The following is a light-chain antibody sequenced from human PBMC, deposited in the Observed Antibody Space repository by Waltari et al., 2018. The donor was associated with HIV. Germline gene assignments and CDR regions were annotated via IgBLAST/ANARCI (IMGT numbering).Light chain of an antibody. CDR2: GAS. V-gene: IGKV3-15*01. Sequence: EIVMTQSPAPLPASPGERATLSCRASQSVSSYLAWSQQKPGQVPRLLIHGASTRVTGVPARFSGSGSGTEFTLTISSLQSEDFAVYYCQQYNKWPRGTFGGGTKVEVK. CDR3: QQYNKWPRGT. CDR1: QSVSSY. J-gene: IGKJ4*01.